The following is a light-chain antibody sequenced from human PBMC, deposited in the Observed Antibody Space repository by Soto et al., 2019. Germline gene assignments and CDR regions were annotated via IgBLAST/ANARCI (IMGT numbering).Light chain of an antibody. CDR3: QQFNSYPLT. V-gene: IGKV1-13*02. J-gene: IGKJ4*01. Sequence: AIQLTHSPSSLSASVGDRVTITCRASQGISSALAWYQQKPGKAPKLLIYDASSLESGVPSRFSGRGSGTDCTLTISSLQPEDFATYYCQQFNSYPLTFGGGTKVEIK. CDR2: DAS. CDR1: QGISSA.